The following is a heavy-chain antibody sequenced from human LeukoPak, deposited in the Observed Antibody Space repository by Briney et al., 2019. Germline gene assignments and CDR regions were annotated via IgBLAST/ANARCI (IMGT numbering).Heavy chain of an antibody. CDR2: IYYTGST. CDR3: ARGYCSGDSCYSSTLGY. D-gene: IGHD2-15*01. V-gene: IGHV4-61*01. Sequence: SETLSLACTVSGGSVSSGSYYWNWIRQPPGKGLEWIGYIYYTGSTNYNPSLKSRVTISVDTSKNQFSLKLSSVTAADTAVYYCARGYCSGDSCYSSTLGYWGQGTLVTVSS. J-gene: IGHJ4*02. CDR1: GGSVSSGSYY.